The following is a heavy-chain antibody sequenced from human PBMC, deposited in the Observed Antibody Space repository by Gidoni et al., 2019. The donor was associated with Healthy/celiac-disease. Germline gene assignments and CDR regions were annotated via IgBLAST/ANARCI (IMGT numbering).Heavy chain of an antibody. CDR2: ISSSSSYI. V-gene: IGHV3-21*01. CDR3: AGGYGSGSYYRDY. CDR1: GFTFSSYS. J-gene: IGHJ4*02. Sequence: EVQLVESGGGLVEPGGSLRLSCAASGFTFSSYSMNWVRQAPGKGLEWVSSISSSSSYIYYADSVKGRFTISRDNAKNSLYLQMNSLRAEDTAVYYCAGGYGSGSYYRDYWGQGTLVTVSS. D-gene: IGHD3-10*01.